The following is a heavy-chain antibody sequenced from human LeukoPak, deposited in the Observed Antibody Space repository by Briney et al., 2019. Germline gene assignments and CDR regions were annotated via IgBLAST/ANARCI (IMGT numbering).Heavy chain of an antibody. Sequence: PGGSLRLSCAASGFTFSSYAMSWVRQAPGKGLEWVSGISGSAGNTYYADSVKGRFTISRDISKNTLFLQMNSLRAADTATYYCAKGLHYSDASGLFDYWGQGTLVTVSS. J-gene: IGHJ4*02. CDR3: AKGLHYSDASGLFDY. CDR1: GFTFSSYA. CDR2: ISGSAGNT. V-gene: IGHV3-23*01. D-gene: IGHD3-22*01.